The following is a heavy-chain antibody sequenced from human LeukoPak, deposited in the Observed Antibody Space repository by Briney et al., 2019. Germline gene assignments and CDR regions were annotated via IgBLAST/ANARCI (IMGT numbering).Heavy chain of an antibody. CDR1: GFTVSSNY. J-gene: IGHJ4*02. V-gene: IGHV3-66*01. D-gene: IGHD2-2*01. CDR3: ARGPAVPAAIGWYYFDY. CDR2: IYSGGST. Sequence: GGSLRLSCAASGFTVSSNYMSWVRQAPGKGLEWVSVIYSGGSTYYADSVKGRFTISRDNSKNTLYLQMNSLRAEDTAVYYCARGPAVPAAIGWYYFDYWGQGTLVTVCS.